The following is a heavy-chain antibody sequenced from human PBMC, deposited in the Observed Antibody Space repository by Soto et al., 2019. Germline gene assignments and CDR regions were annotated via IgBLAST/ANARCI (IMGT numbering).Heavy chain of an antibody. CDR3: ARESSYDFWSGYYDY. CDR1: GYTFTGYY. D-gene: IGHD3-3*01. CDR2: INPNSGGT. Sequence: ASVKVSCKASGYTFTGYYMHWVRQAPGQGLEWMGWINPNSGGTNDAQKFQGRVTMTRDTSISTAYMELSRLRSDDTAVYYCARESSYDFWSGYYDYWGQGTLVTVSS. J-gene: IGHJ4*02. V-gene: IGHV1-2*02.